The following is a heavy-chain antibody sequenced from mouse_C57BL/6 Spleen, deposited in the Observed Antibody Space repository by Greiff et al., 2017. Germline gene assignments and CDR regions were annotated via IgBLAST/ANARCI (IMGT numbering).Heavy chain of an antibody. CDR2: IYPGDGDT. J-gene: IGHJ4*01. Sequence: QVQLQQSGPELVKPGASVKISCKASGYAFSSSWMNWVKQRPGKGLEWIGRIYPGDGDTNYNGKFKGKATLTADKSCSTAYMQLSSLTSEDSAVXFCARELFYAMDYWGQGTSVTVSS. V-gene: IGHV1-82*01. CDR3: ARELFYAMDY. CDR1: GYAFSSSW.